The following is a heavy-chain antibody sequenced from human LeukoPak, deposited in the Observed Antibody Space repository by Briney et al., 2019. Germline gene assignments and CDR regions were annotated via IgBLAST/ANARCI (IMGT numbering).Heavy chain of an antibody. CDR2: IKSKFDGGTT. Sequence: PGGSLRLSCVASGLTFSHAWMSWVRQAPGKGLEWVGRIKSKFDGGTTHYAAPVKGRSTISRDDSRNTLYLQTDSLKIEDTAIYYCAIEGRAYCGGDCSEYFQHWGQGTLVTVSS. D-gene: IGHD2-21*02. CDR3: AIEGRAYCGGDCSEYFQH. V-gene: IGHV3-15*01. CDR1: GLTFSHAW. J-gene: IGHJ1*01.